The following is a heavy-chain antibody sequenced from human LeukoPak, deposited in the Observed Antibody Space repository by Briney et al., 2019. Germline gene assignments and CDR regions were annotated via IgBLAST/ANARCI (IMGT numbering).Heavy chain of an antibody. CDR1: GYTFTSYG. CDR3: ARVIHWGYDY. CDR2: ISAHNGNP. Sequence: ASVKVSCKASGYTFTSYGISWVRQASGQGLEWMGWISAHNGNPNYAQKLQVRVTMTTDTSTSTAYMELRSLRSDDTAVYYCARVIHWGYDYWGQGTLVTVSS. V-gene: IGHV1-18*01. D-gene: IGHD7-27*01. J-gene: IGHJ4*02.